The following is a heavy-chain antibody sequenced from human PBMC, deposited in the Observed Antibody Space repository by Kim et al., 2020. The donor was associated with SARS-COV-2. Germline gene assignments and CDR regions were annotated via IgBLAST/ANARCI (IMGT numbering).Heavy chain of an antibody. Sequence: GGSLRLSCAASGFTFSSYGMRWVRQAPGKGLEWVAVISYDRSNEYYEDSVKGRITISRDNSKNTLYLQMNSPRAEDTAVYYCAKVARRGWTRPIDAFDIWGQGTMVTVSS. V-gene: IGHV3-30*18. CDR3: AKVARRGWTRPIDAFDI. CDR2: ISYDRSNE. D-gene: IGHD6-19*01. J-gene: IGHJ3*02. CDR1: GFTFSSYG.